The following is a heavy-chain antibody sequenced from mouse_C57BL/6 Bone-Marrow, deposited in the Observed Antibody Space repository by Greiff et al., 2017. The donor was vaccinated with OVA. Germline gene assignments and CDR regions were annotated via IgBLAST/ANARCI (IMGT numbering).Heavy chain of an antibody. CDR2: IAPSDSYT. V-gene: IGHV1-69*01. D-gene: IGHD2-4*01. J-gene: IGHJ3*01. CDR1: GYTFTSYW. CDR3: TRVYDYSFAY. Sequence: VKLQQPGAELVMPGASVKLSCKASGYTFTSYWMPWVKQRPGQGLEWIGEIAPSDSYTNYNQQFKGKSTLTVDTSSSTAYMQLSSLISKDSAVYYSTRVYDYSFAYGGQGTLGTVSA.